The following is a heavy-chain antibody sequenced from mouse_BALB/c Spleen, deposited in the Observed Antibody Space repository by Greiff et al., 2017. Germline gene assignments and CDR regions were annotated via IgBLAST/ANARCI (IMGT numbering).Heavy chain of an antibody. Sequence: DVHLVESGGGLVQPGGSLKLSCAASGFTFSSYTMSWVRQTPEKRLEWVAYISNGGGSTYYPDTVKGRFTISRDNAKNTLYLQMSSLKSEDTAMYYCARRTTGYAMDYWGQGTSVTVSS. CDR3: ARRTTGYAMDY. J-gene: IGHJ4*01. V-gene: IGHV5-12-2*01. CDR1: GFTFSSYT. D-gene: IGHD1-1*01. CDR2: ISNGGGST.